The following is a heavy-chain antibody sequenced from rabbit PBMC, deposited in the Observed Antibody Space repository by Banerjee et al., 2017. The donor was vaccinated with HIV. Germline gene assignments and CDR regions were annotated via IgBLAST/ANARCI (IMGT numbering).Heavy chain of an antibody. Sequence: QEQLVEYGGDLVQPEGSLTLTCTASGFDFSSNAICWVRQAPGKGLEWIGCIYINSGSTYYASWAKGRFTISKTSSTTVTLQMTSLTAADTATYFCARGYGGVTYDVYFNLWGPGTLVTVS. CDR3: ARGYGGVTYDVYFNL. CDR2: IYINSGST. D-gene: IGHD4-2*01. V-gene: IGHV1S45*01. J-gene: IGHJ4*01. CDR1: GFDFSSNA.